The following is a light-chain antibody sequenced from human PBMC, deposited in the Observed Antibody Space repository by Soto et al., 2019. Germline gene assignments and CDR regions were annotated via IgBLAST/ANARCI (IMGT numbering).Light chain of an antibody. CDR2: KTS. CDR3: QQYSTFPLT. J-gene: IGKJ4*01. V-gene: IGKV1-5*03. CDR1: HSISSW. Sequence: DIQMTQSPSTLSSSVGDRVTITCRASHSISSWLAWYQQKSGKAPKLLIYKTSSLESGVPSRFSGSGSATEFTLTISSLQPDDFANYCCQQYSTFPLTVGGGTKVEIK.